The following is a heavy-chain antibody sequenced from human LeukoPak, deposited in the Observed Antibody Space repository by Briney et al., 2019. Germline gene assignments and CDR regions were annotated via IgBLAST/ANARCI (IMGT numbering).Heavy chain of an antibody. CDR3: AKDGAGTTAYDY. D-gene: IGHD2/OR15-2a*01. CDR2: ISGSGGST. CDR1: GFTFSSYA. J-gene: IGHJ4*02. V-gene: IGHV3-23*01. Sequence: PGGSLRLSCAASGFTFSSYAMSWVRQAPGKGLGWVSAISGSGGSTYYADSVKGRFTISRDNSKNTLYLQMNSLRAEDTAVYYCAKDGAGTTAYDYWGQGTLVTVSS.